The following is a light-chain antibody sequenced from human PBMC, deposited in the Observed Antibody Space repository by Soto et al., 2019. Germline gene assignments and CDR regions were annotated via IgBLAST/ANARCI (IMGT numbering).Light chain of an antibody. Sequence: QSALTQPASVSWPPGQSIVISFNGSISYVGSYDLVSWYLQYPGKAPKLIIFAGTKRPSGVSDRFSGSKSGNTASLTISGIQTEDEADYYCCSYAGSRTYVFGPWTKAPVL. J-gene: IGLJ1*01. CDR3: CSYAGSRTYV. CDR2: AGT. CDR1: ISYVGSYDL. V-gene: IGLV2-23*01.